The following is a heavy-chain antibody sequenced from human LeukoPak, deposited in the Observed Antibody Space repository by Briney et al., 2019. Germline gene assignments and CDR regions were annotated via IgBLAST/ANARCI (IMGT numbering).Heavy chain of an antibody. CDR1: GYTFTNYA. D-gene: IGHD1-1*01. CDR2: INTNTGNP. V-gene: IGHV7-4-1*02. CDR3: AASPQHIPTPASGWFDP. Sequence: ASVKVSCKASGYTFTNYAINWVRQAPGQGLECMGWINTNTGNPTYVQGFTGRFVFSLDTSVSTAYLQINSLEAEDSAVYYCAASPQHIPTPASGWFDPWGQGTLVIVSS. J-gene: IGHJ5*02.